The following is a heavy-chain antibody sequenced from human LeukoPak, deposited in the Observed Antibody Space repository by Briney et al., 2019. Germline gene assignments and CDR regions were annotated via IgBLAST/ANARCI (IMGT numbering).Heavy chain of an antibody. J-gene: IGHJ4*02. CDR3: AKVRITIFGVASHFDY. CDR2: IRYDGSNK. D-gene: IGHD3-3*01. CDR1: GFTFSSYG. Sequence: PGGSLRLSCAASGFTFSSYGMHWVRRAPGKGLEWVAFIRYDGSNKYYADSVKGRFTISRDNSKNTLYLQMNSPRAEDTAVYYCAKVRITIFGVASHFDYWGQGTLVTVSS. V-gene: IGHV3-30*02.